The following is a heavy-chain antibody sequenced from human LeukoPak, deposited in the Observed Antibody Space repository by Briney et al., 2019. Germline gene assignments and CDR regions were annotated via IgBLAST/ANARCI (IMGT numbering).Heavy chain of an antibody. Sequence: ASVKVSCKASGYTFTGYYMNWVRQAPGQGLEWMGWINPKSGDTNYAQKFQGRVTMTRDTSISTAYMELGRLRSDDTAVYYCARGSGYLDIVAPRDYWGQGTLVTVSS. J-gene: IGHJ4*02. D-gene: IGHD5-12*01. CDR2: INPKSGDT. V-gene: IGHV1-2*02. CDR1: GYTFTGYY. CDR3: ARGSGYLDIVAPRDY.